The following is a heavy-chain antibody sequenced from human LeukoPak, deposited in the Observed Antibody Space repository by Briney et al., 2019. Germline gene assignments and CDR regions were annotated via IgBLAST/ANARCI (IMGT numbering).Heavy chain of an antibody. CDR1: GFTFSNYA. CDR2: ISGSGGST. CDR3: ASTPVIAGAGAHVDY. V-gene: IGHV3-23*01. D-gene: IGHD6-13*01. J-gene: IGHJ4*02. Sequence: GGSLRLSCAASGFTFSNYAMSWVRQAPGKGLEWVSTISGSGGSTYYADSVKGRVTISRDTSKNTLFLQMNSLRAEDTAVYYCASTPVIAGAGAHVDYWGRGSLVTVSS.